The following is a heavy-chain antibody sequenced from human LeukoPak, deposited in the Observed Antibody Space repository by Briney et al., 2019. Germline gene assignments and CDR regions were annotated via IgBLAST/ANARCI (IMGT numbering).Heavy chain of an antibody. V-gene: IGHV4-39*07. Sequence: SETLSLTCTVSGGSISSSSYYWGWIRQPPGKGLEWIGSIYYSGSTYYNPSLKSRVTISVDTSKNQFSLKLSSVTAADTAVYYCARIRREWGVDYWGQGTLVTVSS. CDR1: GGSISSSSYY. CDR3: ARIRREWGVDY. CDR2: IYYSGST. D-gene: IGHD3-3*01. J-gene: IGHJ4*02.